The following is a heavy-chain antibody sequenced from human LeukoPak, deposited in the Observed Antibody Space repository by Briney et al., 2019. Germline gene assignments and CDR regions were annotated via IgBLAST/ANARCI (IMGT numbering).Heavy chain of an antibody. CDR1: GRSFSGYY. Sequence: SETLSLTCAVYGRSFSGYYCSWIRQPPGKGMEWVGEINHSGSTNYNPPLKSRVTISVDTSKNQFSLKLSSVTAADTAVYYCARAVVVPAAIPFDLWGQGTLVTVSS. J-gene: IGHJ5*02. CDR2: INHSGST. D-gene: IGHD2-2*01. CDR3: ARAVVVPAAIPFDL. V-gene: IGHV4-34*01.